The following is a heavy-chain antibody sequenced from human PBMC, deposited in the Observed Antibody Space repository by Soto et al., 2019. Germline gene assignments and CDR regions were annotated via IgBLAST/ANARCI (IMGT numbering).Heavy chain of an antibody. V-gene: IGHV3-49*03. Sequence: PGGSLRLSCTASGFTFGDYAMGWFRQAPGKGLEWVGFIRSKAYGGTTEYAASVKGRFTISRDDSKSIAYLQMNSLKTEDTAVYYCTIAIPPLTCSSTSCYSIFSLDVWGQGTTVTVSS. CDR1: GFTFGDYA. CDR2: IRSKAYGGTT. CDR3: TIAIPPLTCSSTSCYSIFSLDV. D-gene: IGHD2-2*01. J-gene: IGHJ6*02.